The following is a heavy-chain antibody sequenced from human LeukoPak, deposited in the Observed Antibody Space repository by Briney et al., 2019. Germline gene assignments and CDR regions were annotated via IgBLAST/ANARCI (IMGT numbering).Heavy chain of an antibody. CDR3: SWDHTGKEDI. V-gene: IGHV3-74*01. CDR2: INPDGSRT. J-gene: IGHJ3*02. D-gene: IGHD1-26*01. Sequence: GGSLRLSCAVSGPTFSKYWMHWVRQAPGKGLVWVARINPDGSRTNYADSVAGRFTISRDNAKNTLYLQMNSLRAEDTAVYYCSWDHTGKEDIWGHGTMVTVSS. CDR1: GPTFSKYW.